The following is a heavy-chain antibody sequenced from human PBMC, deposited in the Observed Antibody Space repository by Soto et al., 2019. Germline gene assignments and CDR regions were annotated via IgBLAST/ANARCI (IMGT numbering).Heavy chain of an antibody. D-gene: IGHD3-9*01. Sequence: QVQLVQSGAEVKKPGSSVKVSCKACGGTFSSYAISWVRQAPGQGLEWIGGILPIFGTANYAQKFQGRVTVTATEPTSTAYMELSILGSEDTVVYYCAREDGYFDWLSFDYWGQGTLVPVSS. CDR1: GGTFSSYA. J-gene: IGHJ4*02. V-gene: IGHV1-69*12. CDR2: ILPIFGTA. CDR3: AREDGYFDWLSFDY.